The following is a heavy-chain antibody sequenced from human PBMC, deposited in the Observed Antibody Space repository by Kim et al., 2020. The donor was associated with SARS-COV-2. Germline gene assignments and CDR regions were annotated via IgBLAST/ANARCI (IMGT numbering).Heavy chain of an antibody. CDR2: ICPGDSDV. J-gene: IGHJ5*02. D-gene: IGHD6-13*01. CDR3: AKLGQYSSRTSWFDP. CDR1: GYSFTSYC. V-gene: IGHV5-51*01. Sequence: GESLKISCEGSGYSFTSYCIGWVRQVPGKGLEWMGVICPGDSDVRYSPSFQGQVTISADKSITTAFLQWSSLKASDTAMYYCAKLGQYSSRTSWFDPWGLGTLVTVSS.